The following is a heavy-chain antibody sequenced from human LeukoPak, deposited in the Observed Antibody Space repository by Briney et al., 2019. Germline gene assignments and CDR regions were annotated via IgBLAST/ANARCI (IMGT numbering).Heavy chain of an antibody. D-gene: IGHD6-19*01. CDR2: INAGNGNT. J-gene: IGHJ6*03. CDR1: GYTFTSYA. CDR3: ARDPGSSGYYYYYMDV. V-gene: IGHV1-3*03. Sequence: ASVKVSCKASGYTFTSYAMHWVRQAPGQRLEWMGWINAGNGNTKYSREFQGRVTITRDTSASTAYMELSSLRSEDMAVYYCARDPGSSGYYYYYMDVWGKGTTVTVSS.